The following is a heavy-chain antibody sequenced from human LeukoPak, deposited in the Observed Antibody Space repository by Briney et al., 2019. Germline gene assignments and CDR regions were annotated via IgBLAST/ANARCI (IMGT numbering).Heavy chain of an antibody. CDR1: GFTFSDYY. Sequence: KPGGSLRLSCAASGFTFSDYYMSWIRQAPGKGLEWVGRIKSKTDGGTTDYAAPVKGRFTISRDDSKNTLYLQMNSLKTEDTAVYYCTTDRGSEVVTAFDYWGQGTLVTVSS. CDR2: IKSKTDGGTT. J-gene: IGHJ4*02. CDR3: TTDRGSEVVTAFDY. D-gene: IGHD3-22*01. V-gene: IGHV3-15*01.